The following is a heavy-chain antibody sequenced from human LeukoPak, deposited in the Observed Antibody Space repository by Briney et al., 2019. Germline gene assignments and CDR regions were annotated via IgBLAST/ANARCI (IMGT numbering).Heavy chain of an antibody. Sequence: ASVKVFCKASGYTFTSYAIHWVRQAPGQRLEWMGWINTGYGNTKYSQNFQGRVTITRDTSASTAYMELSSLRSEDTAVYWCARETFGSSRPSDYWGQGTLVTVSS. J-gene: IGHJ4*02. D-gene: IGHD6-13*01. CDR3: ARETFGSSRPSDY. CDR2: INTGYGNT. CDR1: GYTFTSYA. V-gene: IGHV1-3*04.